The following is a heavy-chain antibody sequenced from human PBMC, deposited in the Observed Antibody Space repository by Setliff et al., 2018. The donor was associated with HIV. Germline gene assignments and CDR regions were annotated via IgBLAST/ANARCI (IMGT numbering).Heavy chain of an antibody. CDR2: IGGMNGST. D-gene: IGHD3-10*01. CDR3: AKSLGVSGSATYYTDPSSY. CDR1: GFTFSSYA. Sequence: PEGSLRLSCTAFGFTFSSYAMVWVRQPPGKGLEWVSTIGGMNGSTYYADCVKGRVTVSRDNSKNTAYLQMNSLRAEDTALYYCAKSLGVSGSATYYTDPSSYWGQGTLVTVSS. J-gene: IGHJ4*02. V-gene: IGHV3-23*01.